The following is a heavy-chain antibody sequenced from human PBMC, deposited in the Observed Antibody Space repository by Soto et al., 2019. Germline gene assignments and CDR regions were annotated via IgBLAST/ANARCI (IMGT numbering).Heavy chain of an antibody. CDR3: TRGIAARPY. CDR1: GFTFVDYA. Sequence: GGSLRLSFTASGFTFVDYAMSWVRQAPGKGLEWVGFIRSKAYGGTTEYAASVKGRFTISRDDSKSIAYLQMNSLKTEDTAVYYCTRGIAARPYWGQGTLVTVSS. D-gene: IGHD6-6*01. V-gene: IGHV3-49*04. J-gene: IGHJ4*02. CDR2: IRSKAYGGTT.